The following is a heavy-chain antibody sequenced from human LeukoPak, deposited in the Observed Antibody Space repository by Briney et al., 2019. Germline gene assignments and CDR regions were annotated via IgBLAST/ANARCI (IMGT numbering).Heavy chain of an antibody. J-gene: IGHJ5*02. D-gene: IGHD3-10*01. CDR3: ARGGDYYGSGTYYAFDP. V-gene: IGHV4-4*02. Sequence: PSETLSLTCAVSGDSLTSDKWWTWVRQPPGKGLEWIGEIHHSKSSNYYPSLKSRVTISVDTSKNQFSLRPNSVTAADTAVYYCARGGDYYGSGTYYAFDPWGQGTLVTVSS. CDR2: IHHSKSS. CDR1: GDSLTSDKW.